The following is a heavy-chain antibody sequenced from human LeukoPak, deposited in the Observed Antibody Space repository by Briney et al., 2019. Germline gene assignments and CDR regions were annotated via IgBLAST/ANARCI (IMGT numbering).Heavy chain of an antibody. J-gene: IGHJ6*02. CDR2: INPNSGGT. D-gene: IGHD3-3*01. Sequence: ASVKVSCKASGYTFTGYYMHWARQAPGQGLGWMGWINPNSGGTNYAQKLQGRDTITRDTSISTAYMELSRLRSDDTAVYYCARVRVDFWSGLTYGMDVWGQGTTVTVSS. CDR3: ARVRVDFWSGLTYGMDV. CDR1: GYTFTGYY. V-gene: IGHV1-2*02.